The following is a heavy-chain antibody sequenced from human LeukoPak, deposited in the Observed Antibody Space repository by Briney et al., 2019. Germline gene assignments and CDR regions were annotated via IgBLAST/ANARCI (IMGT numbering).Heavy chain of an antibody. D-gene: IGHD5-18*01. J-gene: IGHJ5*02. CDR2: ISAYNGNT. CDR3: ARAQTAMAKNNWFDP. V-gene: IGHV1-18*01. Sequence: ASVKVSCKASGYTFTSYGISWVRQAPGQGLEWMGWISAYNGNTKYAQKLQGRVTMTTDTSTSTAYMELRSLRSDDTAVYYCARAQTAMAKNNWFDPWGQGTLVTVSS. CDR1: GYTFTSYG.